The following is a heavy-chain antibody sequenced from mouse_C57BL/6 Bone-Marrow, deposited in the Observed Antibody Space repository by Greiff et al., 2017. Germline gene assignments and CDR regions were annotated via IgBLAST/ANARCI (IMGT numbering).Heavy chain of an antibody. Sequence: EVQLQQSGAELVRPGASVKLSCTASGFNFKDDYMHWVKQRPEQGLEWIGWIDPENGDTEYASKVQGRATITADTSSTTAYLQLCSLTSVDSAVYYCTTEGYLLSYFDYWGQGTTLTVSS. V-gene: IGHV14-4*01. J-gene: IGHJ2*01. CDR1: GFNFKDDY. D-gene: IGHD2-1*01. CDR3: TTEGYLLSYFDY. CDR2: IDPENGDT.